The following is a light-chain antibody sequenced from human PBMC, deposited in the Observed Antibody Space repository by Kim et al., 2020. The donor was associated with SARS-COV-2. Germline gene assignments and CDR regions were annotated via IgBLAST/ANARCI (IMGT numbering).Light chain of an antibody. CDR2: YDS. CDR3: QVWDSGTVV. J-gene: IGLJ2*01. V-gene: IGLV3-21*04. Sequence: SVAPGKPARITCGGTNIGTKSVHWYQQKPGQAPVLVIYYDSDRPSGIPERFSGSNSGNTATLTISRVEAGDEADYFCQVWDSGTVVFGGGTKLTVL. CDR1: NIGTKS.